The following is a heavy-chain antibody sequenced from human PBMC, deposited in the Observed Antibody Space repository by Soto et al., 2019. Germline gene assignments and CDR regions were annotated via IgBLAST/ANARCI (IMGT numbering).Heavy chain of an antibody. J-gene: IGHJ6*02. Sequence: SETLSLTCTVSGGSISSYYWSWIRQPPGKGLEWIGYIYYSGSTNYNPSLKSRVTISVDTSKNQFSLKLSSVTAADTAVYYCARDRNYGGNSEQLYDYYGMDVWGQGTTVTVSS. D-gene: IGHD4-17*01. CDR1: GGSISSYY. V-gene: IGHV4-59*01. CDR2: IYYSGST. CDR3: ARDRNYGGNSEQLYDYYGMDV.